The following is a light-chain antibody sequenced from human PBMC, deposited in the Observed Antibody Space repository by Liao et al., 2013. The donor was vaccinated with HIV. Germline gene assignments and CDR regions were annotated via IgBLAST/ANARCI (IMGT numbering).Light chain of an antibody. Sequence: SYVLTQPPSVSVAPGKTARIACGGDNIGTKSVHWYQQKPGQAPVLVIYYDSDRPSGIPERFSGSNSGNTATLTISATQPMDEADYFCQTWDRSAAVVFGGGTKLTVL. J-gene: IGLJ2*01. CDR1: NIGTKS. V-gene: IGLV3-21*01. CDR2: YDS. CDR3: QTWDRSAAVV.